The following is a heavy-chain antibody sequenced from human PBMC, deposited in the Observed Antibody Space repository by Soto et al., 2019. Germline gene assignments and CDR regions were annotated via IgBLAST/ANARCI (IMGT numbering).Heavy chain of an antibody. CDR2: ISGSSSSI. CDR1: GFNFSAYS. J-gene: IGHJ6*02. V-gene: IGHV3-48*02. Sequence: PGGSLRLSCAASGFNFSAYSMDWIRQAPGKGLEWVSYISGSSSSIYYADSVKGRFTISRDNAKNSLFLQMSSLRDEDTGVYYCAKGRDIAVAGVGYYYYGMDVWGQGTTVTVSS. CDR3: AKGRDIAVAGVGYYYYGMDV. D-gene: IGHD6-19*01.